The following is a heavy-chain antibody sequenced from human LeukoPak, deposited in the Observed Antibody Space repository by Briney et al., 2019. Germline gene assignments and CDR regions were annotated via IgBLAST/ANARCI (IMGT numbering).Heavy chain of an antibody. CDR1: GGSISSYY. J-gene: IGHJ4*02. V-gene: IGHV4-59*01. CDR3: ARDEVAAAGLDY. Sequence: PSETLSLTCTVSGGSISSYYWSWIRQPPGKALEWIGYIYYSGSTNYNPSLKSRVTISVDTSKNQFSLKLSSVTAADTAVYYCARDEVAAAGLDYWGQGTLVTVSS. CDR2: IYYSGST. D-gene: IGHD6-13*01.